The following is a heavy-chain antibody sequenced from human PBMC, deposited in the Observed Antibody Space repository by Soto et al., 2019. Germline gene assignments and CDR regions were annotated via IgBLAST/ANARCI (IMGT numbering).Heavy chain of an antibody. J-gene: IGHJ4*02. CDR3: ASGFGTSGYSSGWFSY. CDR1: GGSISTSNW. CDR2: IFHSGNT. Sequence: QVQLQESGPGLVKPSGTLSLTCAVSGGSISTSNWWTWVRRPPGKGLEWIGEIFHSGNTNYNPSLESRVTISVYKSKIQCSLKLDSVTDADKAVYYCASGFGTSGYSSGWFSYWCQGTRVTVCS. V-gene: IGHV4-4*02. D-gene: IGHD6-19*01.